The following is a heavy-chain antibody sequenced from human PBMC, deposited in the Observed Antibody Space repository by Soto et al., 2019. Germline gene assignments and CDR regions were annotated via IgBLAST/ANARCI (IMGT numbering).Heavy chain of an antibody. V-gene: IGHV3-30-3*01. CDR1: GFTFSSYA. J-gene: IGHJ2*01. CDR2: ISYDGSNK. Sequence: QVQLVESGGGVVQPGRSLRLSCAASGFTFSSYAMHWVRQAPGKGLEWVAVISYDGSNKYYADSVKGRFTISRDNSKNELHLQMNSLRAEDTAVYYCARPLWRDDYNWGYFDLWGRGTLVTVSS. CDR3: ARPLWRDDYNWGYFDL. D-gene: IGHD4-4*01.